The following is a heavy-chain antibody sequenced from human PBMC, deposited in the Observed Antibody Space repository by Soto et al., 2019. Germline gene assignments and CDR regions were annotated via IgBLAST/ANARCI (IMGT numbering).Heavy chain of an antibody. CDR3: ARHDIDCSGGSCYRYFDY. J-gene: IGHJ4*02. D-gene: IGHD2-15*01. CDR1: GYSFTSYW. V-gene: IGHV5-51*01. CDR2: IYPGDSDT. Sequence: GESLKISCKGSGYSFTSYWIGWVRQMPGKGLEWMGIIYPGDSDTRYSPSFQGQVTISVDKSVSTAYLQWSSLKASDTAMYYCARHDIDCSGGSCYRYFDYWGQGTLVTVSS.